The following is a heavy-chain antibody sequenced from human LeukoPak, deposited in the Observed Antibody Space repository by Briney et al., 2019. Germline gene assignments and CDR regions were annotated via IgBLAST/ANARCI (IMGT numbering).Heavy chain of an antibody. V-gene: IGHV3-21*01. CDR1: GYTFSSYS. CDR3: ASTLITTDAFDI. J-gene: IGHJ3*02. CDR2: ISSSSSYI. D-gene: IGHD3-22*01. Sequence: GGSLRLSCAASGYTFSSYSMNWVRQAPGKGLEWVSSISSSSSYIYYADSVKGRFTISRDNAKNSLYLQMNSLRAEDTAVYYCASTLITTDAFDIWGQGIMVTVSS.